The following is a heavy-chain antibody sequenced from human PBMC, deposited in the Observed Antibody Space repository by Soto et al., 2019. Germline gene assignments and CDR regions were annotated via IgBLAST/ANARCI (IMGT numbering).Heavy chain of an antibody. J-gene: IGHJ4*02. CDR2: ISSSGSTI. Sequence: EVQLVESGGGLVQPGGSLRLSCAASGFTFSSYEMNWVRQAPGKGLEWVSYISSSGSTIYYADSVKGRFTISRDNAKKSLYLQISSVRAGETAVYYCARGQYSSGGGYFDYWGQETLVTVSS. CDR3: ARGQYSSGGGYFDY. CDR1: GFTFSSYE. V-gene: IGHV3-48*03. D-gene: IGHD6-19*01.